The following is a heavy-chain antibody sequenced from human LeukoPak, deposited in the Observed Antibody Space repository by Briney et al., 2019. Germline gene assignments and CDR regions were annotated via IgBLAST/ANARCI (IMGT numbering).Heavy chain of an antibody. Sequence: ASVKVSCKASGYIFTDYYIHWVRQAPGQGLEWMGWINPNRGATNYAQNFQGRVTMTRDPSISTAYMELSRLRYDDTAVYYCARDANFGELLYHTEDLFDFWGQGTPVTVSS. J-gene: IGHJ4*02. D-gene: IGHD3-10*01. V-gene: IGHV1-2*02. CDR3: ARDANFGELLYHTEDLFDF. CDR2: INPNRGAT. CDR1: GYIFTDYY.